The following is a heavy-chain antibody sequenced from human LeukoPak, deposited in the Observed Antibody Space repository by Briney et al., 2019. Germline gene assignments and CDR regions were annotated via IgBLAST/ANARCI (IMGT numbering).Heavy chain of an antibody. Sequence: PGGSLRLPCAASGFTFSSYGMHWVRQAPGKGLEWVALIWYDGTSKYYADSVKGRFTISRDTSRNTLYLQMNSLRTEDTAVYYCARASDHYDTNPDYWGQGTLVTVSS. CDR2: IWYDGTSK. CDR3: ARASDHYDTNPDY. J-gene: IGHJ4*02. V-gene: IGHV3-33*01. CDR1: GFTFSSYG. D-gene: IGHD3-22*01.